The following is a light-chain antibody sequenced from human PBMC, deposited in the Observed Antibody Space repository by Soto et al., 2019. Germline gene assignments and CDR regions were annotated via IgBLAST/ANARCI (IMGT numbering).Light chain of an antibody. CDR1: QGISSY. V-gene: IGKV1-8*01. CDR3: QQYNVYSWT. Sequence: AIRMTQSPSSLSASTGDRVTITCRARQGISSYLAWYQQKPGKAPKLLIYAASTLQSGVPSRFSGSGSGTDFTLTISCLQSEDFATYYCQQYNVYSWTFGQGTKVDI. CDR2: AAS. J-gene: IGKJ1*01.